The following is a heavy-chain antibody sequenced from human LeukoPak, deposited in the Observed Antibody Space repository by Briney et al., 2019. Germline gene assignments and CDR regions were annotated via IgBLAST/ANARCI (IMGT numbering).Heavy chain of an antibody. V-gene: IGHV6-1*01. CDR3: ARAGYSSRWYELGFDY. J-gene: IGHJ4*02. CDR1: GDSVSSNSAA. D-gene: IGHD6-19*01. Sequence: SQTLSLTCAISGDSVSSNSAAWNWISQSPSKGLEGVGRTYYRSKWYTDHAVSVKSRITPNPDTSKTQSSLQLTSVTPEDTAVYYCARAGYSSRWYELGFDYWGQGTLVTVSS. CDR2: TYYRSKWYT.